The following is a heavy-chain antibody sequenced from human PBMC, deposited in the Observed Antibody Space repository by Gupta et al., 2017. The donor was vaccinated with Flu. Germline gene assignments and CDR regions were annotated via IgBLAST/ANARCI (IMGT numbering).Heavy chain of an antibody. D-gene: IGHD5-12*01. V-gene: IGHV3-23*01. Sequence: EVQLLESGGGLVQPGGSLRLSCAASGFTFTSYAMNWVRQAPGKGLEWVSGISGSGDSTYYADSVKGRFTISRDNSKNTLYLLMNSLRAXDXAVYYCXRVDIYIPDRDDYWGQGTLVTVSS. J-gene: IGHJ4*02. CDR2: ISGSGDST. CDR1: GFTFTSYA. CDR3: XRVDIYIPDRDDY.